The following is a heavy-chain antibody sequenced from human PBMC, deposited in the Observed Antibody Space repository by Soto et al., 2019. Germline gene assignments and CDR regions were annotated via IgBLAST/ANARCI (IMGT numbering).Heavy chain of an antibody. D-gene: IGHD5-12*01. Sequence: SQTLSLTCVISGDSLSNKSVAWNWIRQSPWRGLEWLGRTYYRSRWYNHYAESVKSRITINPDTSKNQFSLHLKSVTPEDSAVYYCARDQGILATIPYWGQGTLVTVSS. CDR3: ARDQGILATIPY. V-gene: IGHV6-1*01. CDR1: GDSLSNKSVA. CDR2: TYYRSRWYN. J-gene: IGHJ4*02.